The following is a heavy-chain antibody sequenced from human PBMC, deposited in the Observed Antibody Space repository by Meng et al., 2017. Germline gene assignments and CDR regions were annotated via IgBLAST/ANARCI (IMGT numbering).Heavy chain of an antibody. Sequence: EVQVVESGGGLVQTGGYLRPSCAASGFTFNNSWMHWVRQVPGKGLVWVSRISGDGSITNYADSVKGRFTISRDNAKNTLYLQMNSLRPEDTAVYYCLDEAPRSDYWGQGSLVTVSS. V-gene: IGHV3-74*01. CDR3: LDEAPRSDY. CDR2: ISGDGSIT. CDR1: GFTFNNSW. J-gene: IGHJ4*02. D-gene: IGHD1-1*01.